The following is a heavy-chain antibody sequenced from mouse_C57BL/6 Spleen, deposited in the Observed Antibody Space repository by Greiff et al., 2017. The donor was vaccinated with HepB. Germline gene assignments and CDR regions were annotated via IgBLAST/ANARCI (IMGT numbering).Heavy chain of an antibody. CDR2: IYPRSGNT. CDR3: ARYYGSSYGNYYYAMDY. Sequence: VKLQESGAELARPGASVKLSCKASGYTFTSYGISWVKQRTGQGLEWIGEIYPRSGNTYYNEKFKGKATLTADKSSSTAYMELRSLTSEDSAVYFCARYYGSSYGNYYYAMDYWGQGTSVTVSS. J-gene: IGHJ4*01. D-gene: IGHD1-1*01. CDR1: GYTFTSYG. V-gene: IGHV1-81*01.